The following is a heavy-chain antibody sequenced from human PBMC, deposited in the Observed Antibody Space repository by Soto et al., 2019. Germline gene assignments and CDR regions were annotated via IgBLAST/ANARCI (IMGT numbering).Heavy chain of an antibody. CDR3: ARCRLGYCSGGSCYIPYYFDY. V-gene: IGHV1-69*13. Sequence: SVKVSCKASGGTFSSYAISWVRQAPGQGLEWMGGIIPIFGTANYAQKFQGRVTITADESTSTAYMELSSLRSEDTAVYYCARCRLGYCSGGSCYIPYYFDYWGQGTLVTVSS. CDR1: GGTFSSYA. CDR2: IIPIFGTA. D-gene: IGHD2-15*01. J-gene: IGHJ4*02.